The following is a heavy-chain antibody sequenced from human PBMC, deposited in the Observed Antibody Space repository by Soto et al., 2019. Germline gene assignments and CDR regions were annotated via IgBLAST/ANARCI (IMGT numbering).Heavy chain of an antibody. V-gene: IGHV4-59*02. J-gene: IGHJ5*02. CDR2: IYYTGST. CDR3: ARHPVSHNDPYKWFDP. D-gene: IGHD1-1*01. CDR1: GGSVSSYY. Sequence: SETLSLACTVSGGSVSSYYWSWIRQPPGKGLEWIGYIYYTGSTNYNPSLKSRVTILVDTSKNQFSLKLSSVTAADTAVYYCARHPVSHNDPYKWFDPWGQGTLVTVSS.